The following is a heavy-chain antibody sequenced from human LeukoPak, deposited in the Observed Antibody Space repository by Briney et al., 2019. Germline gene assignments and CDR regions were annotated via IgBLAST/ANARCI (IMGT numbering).Heavy chain of an antibody. D-gene: IGHD3-3*01. Sequence: GGSLRLSCAASGITFDDYAIHWVRQAPGKGLEWVSLISWNSGSIDYADSVKGRFTISRDNAKNSLYLQMNSLRAEDTAVYYCARVGRVTIFGVVIQDYYYGMDVWGQGTTVTVSS. J-gene: IGHJ6*02. CDR1: GITFDDYA. CDR3: ARVGRVTIFGVVIQDYYYGMDV. CDR2: ISWNSGSI. V-gene: IGHV3-9*01.